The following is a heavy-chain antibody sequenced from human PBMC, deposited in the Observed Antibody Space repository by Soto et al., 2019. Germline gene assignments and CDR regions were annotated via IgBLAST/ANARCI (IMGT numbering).Heavy chain of an antibody. CDR1: GGSISSYY. CDR3: ARDRNPYGYYYYYGMDV. Sequence: KPSETLSLTCTVSGGSISSYYWSWIRQPPGKGLEWIGYIYYSGSTNYNPSLKSRVTISVDTSKNQFSLKLSSVTAADTAVYYCARDRNPYGYYYYYGMDVWGQGTTVTVS. D-gene: IGHD2-21*01. V-gene: IGHV4-59*01. J-gene: IGHJ6*02. CDR2: IYYSGST.